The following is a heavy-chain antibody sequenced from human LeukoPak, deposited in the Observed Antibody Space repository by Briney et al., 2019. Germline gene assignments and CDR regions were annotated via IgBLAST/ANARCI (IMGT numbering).Heavy chain of an antibody. D-gene: IGHD2-15*01. Sequence: SVKVSCKASGGTFISYAISWVRQAPGQGLEWMGGIIPIFGTANYAQKFQGRVTITADESTSTAYMELSSLRSEDTAVYYCARSVCSGGSCYSWDYYYYYGMDVWGQGTTVTVSS. CDR3: ARSVCSGGSCYSWDYYYYYGMDV. CDR2: IIPIFGTA. J-gene: IGHJ6*02. CDR1: GGTFISYA. V-gene: IGHV1-69*13.